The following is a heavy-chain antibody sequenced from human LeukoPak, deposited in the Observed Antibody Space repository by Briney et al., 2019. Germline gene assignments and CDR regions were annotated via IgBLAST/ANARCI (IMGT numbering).Heavy chain of an antibody. CDR3: ARDKWEMATDY. V-gene: IGHV3-48*03. CDR2: ISSSGSTI. J-gene: IGHJ4*02. D-gene: IGHD5-24*01. Sequence: GGSLRLSCAASGFTFSSYEMNWVRQAPGKGLEWVSYISSSGSTIYYADSVKGRFTISRDDAKNSLYLQMNSLRAEDTAMYYCARDKWEMATDYWGQGTLVTVSS. CDR1: GFTFSSYE.